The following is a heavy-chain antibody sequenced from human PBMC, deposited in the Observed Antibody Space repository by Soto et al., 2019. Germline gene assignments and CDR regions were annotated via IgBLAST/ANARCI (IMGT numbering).Heavy chain of an antibody. CDR3: ATYYDSGGYNFDY. CDR2: ISSSSNHI. D-gene: IGHD3-22*01. J-gene: IGHJ4*02. V-gene: IGHV3-21*06. Sequence: GGSLRLSCVASGFTFSSYSMNWVRQAPGRGLEWVSSISSSSNHIFYADSMKGRFTISRDNAKNSLYLQMNSLRAEDTAVYYCATYYDSGGYNFDYWGQGTLVTVSS. CDR1: GFTFSSYS.